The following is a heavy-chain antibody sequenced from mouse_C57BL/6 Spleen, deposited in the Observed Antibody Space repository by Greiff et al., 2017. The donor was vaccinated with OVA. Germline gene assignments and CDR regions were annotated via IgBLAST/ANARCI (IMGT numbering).Heavy chain of an antibody. CDR2: IDPSDSYT. CDR1: GYTFTSYW. J-gene: IGHJ4*01. D-gene: IGHD1-1*01. Sequence: QVQLKESGAELVMPGASVKLSCKASGYTFTSYWMHWVKQRPGQGLEWIGEIDPSDSYTNYTQKFKGKSTLTVDKSSSTAYMQLSSLTSEDSAVYYCTRVRNYYGSSNYYAMDYWGQGTSVTVSS. V-gene: IGHV1-69*01. CDR3: TRVRNYYGSSNYYAMDY.